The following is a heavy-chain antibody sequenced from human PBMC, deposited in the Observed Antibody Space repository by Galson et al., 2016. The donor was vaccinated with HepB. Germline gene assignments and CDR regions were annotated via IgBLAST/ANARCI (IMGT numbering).Heavy chain of an antibody. CDR3: ARDITGTLYFDY. J-gene: IGHJ4*02. Sequence: SVKVSCKASGYSFTSFYLHWLRQAPGQGLEWMGIMNPSGGSAAYAQKFQGRVTMTRDTSTSTMYMELTSLRSEDTAVYYCARDITGTLYFDYWGQGTLVTVSS. D-gene: IGHD1-7*01. V-gene: IGHV1-46*01. CDR1: GYSFTSFY. CDR2: MNPSGGSA.